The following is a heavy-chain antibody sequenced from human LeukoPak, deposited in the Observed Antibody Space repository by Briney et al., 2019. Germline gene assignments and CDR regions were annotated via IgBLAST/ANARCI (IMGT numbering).Heavy chain of an antibody. D-gene: IGHD3-9*01. CDR1: GGSISSHY. CDR3: ARDGFDGYYYMDV. J-gene: IGHJ6*03. V-gene: IGHV4-59*11. CDR2: IYYSGST. Sequence: SETLSLTCTVSGGSISSHYWSWIRQPPGKGLEGIGYIYYSGSTNYNPSLKSRVTISVDTSKNQFSLKLSSVTAADTAVYYCARDGFDGYYYMDVWGKGTTVTVSS.